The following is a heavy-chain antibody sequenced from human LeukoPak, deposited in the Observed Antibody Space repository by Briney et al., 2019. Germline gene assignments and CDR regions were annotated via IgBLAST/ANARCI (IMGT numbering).Heavy chain of an antibody. CDR2: IIPIFGTA. V-gene: IGHV1-69*05. D-gene: IGHD6-6*01. Sequence: SVKLSCKASGGTFSSYAISWVRQAPGQGLEWMGGIIPIFGTANYAQKFQGRVTITTDESTSTAYMELSSLRSEDAAVYYCAREASRVARLNWFDPWGQGTLVTVSS. CDR1: GGTFSSYA. CDR3: AREASRVARLNWFDP. J-gene: IGHJ5*02.